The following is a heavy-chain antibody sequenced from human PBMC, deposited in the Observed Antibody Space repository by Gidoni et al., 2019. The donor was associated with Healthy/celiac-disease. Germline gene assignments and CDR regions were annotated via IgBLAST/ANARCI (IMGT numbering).Heavy chain of an antibody. Sequence: EVQLLESGGGLVQPGGSLRLSCAASGFTFSSYAMSWVRQAPGKGLEWVSAISGSGGSTYYADYVKGRVTSSRDNSKNTLYLQMNSLRAEDTAVYYCAKEGWNDPHFDYWGQGTLVTVSS. J-gene: IGHJ4*02. V-gene: IGHV3-23*01. CDR2: ISGSGGST. CDR1: GFTFSSYA. D-gene: IGHD1-1*01. CDR3: AKEGWNDPHFDY.